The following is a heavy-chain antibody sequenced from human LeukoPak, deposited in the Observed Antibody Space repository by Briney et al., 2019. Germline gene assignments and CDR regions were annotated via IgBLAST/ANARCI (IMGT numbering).Heavy chain of an antibody. CDR1: GGSFSGYY. D-gene: IGHD5-12*01. CDR2: IYHSGST. J-gene: IGHJ4*02. CDR3: ARHEMRRSIKLRGLDY. Sequence: SETLSLTCAVYGGSFSGYYWSWIRQPPGKGLEWIGSIYHSGSTYYNPSLKSRVTISVDTSKNQFSLKLSSVTAADTAVYYCARHEMRRSIKLRGLDYWGQGTLVTVSS. V-gene: IGHV4-34*01.